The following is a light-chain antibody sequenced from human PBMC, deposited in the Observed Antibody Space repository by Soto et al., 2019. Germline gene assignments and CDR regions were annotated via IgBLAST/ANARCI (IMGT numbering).Light chain of an antibody. CDR3: QQYNIWPQT. Sequence: VMTQSPATLSVSPGERATLSCRASQNLRSSVAWYQQKPGQAPRLLIYGASTRANGIPARFSGSGSGTEFTLTISSLQSEDFAVYFCQQYNIWPQTFGQGTKVEIK. V-gene: IGKV3-15*01. CDR1: QNLRSS. J-gene: IGKJ1*01. CDR2: GAS.